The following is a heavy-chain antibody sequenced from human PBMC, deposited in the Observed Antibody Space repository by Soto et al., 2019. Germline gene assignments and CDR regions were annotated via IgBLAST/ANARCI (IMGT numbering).Heavy chain of an antibody. CDR2: IIPISGTP. V-gene: IGHV1-69*01. CDR3: ARGDYGDYHSYYYGMEV. D-gene: IGHD4-17*01. Sequence: QVQLVQSGAEVKKPGSSVRVSCKASGGTFSNYAISWVRQAPGQGLEWVGGIIPISGTPSYGQKFQGRVTITADESTGTAYMERSSLGAEDTAVFYCARGDYGDYHSYYYGMEVWGQGTTVTVSS. CDR1: GGTFSNYA. J-gene: IGHJ6*02.